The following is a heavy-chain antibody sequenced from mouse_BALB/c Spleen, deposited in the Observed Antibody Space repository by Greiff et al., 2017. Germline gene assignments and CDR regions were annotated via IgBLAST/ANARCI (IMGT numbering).Heavy chain of an antibody. CDR2: ISSGSSTI. D-gene: IGHD2-10*02. CDR1: GFTFSSFG. Sequence: EVKVVESGGGLVQPGGSRKLSCAASGFTFSSFGMHWVRQAPEKGLEWVAYISSGSSTIYYADTVKGRFTISRDNPKNTLFLQMTSLRSEDTAMYYCVQERGGYGPFAYWGQGTLVTVSA. J-gene: IGHJ3*01. V-gene: IGHV5-17*02. CDR3: VQERGGYGPFAY.